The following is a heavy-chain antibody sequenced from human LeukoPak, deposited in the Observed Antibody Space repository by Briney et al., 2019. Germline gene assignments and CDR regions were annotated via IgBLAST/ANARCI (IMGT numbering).Heavy chain of an antibody. CDR2: IHRDDKT. Sequence: GGSLRLSCAASGFTVSSSFIYWVRRAPGKGLEWVSFIHRDDKTYYADSVKGRFTMSRDSSKNTLYLQMNSLGADDTAVYYCAREVISTPSYFDYWGQGILVTVSS. CDR3: AREVISTPSYFDY. D-gene: IGHD2-2*01. CDR1: GFTVSSSF. J-gene: IGHJ4*02. V-gene: IGHV3-53*01.